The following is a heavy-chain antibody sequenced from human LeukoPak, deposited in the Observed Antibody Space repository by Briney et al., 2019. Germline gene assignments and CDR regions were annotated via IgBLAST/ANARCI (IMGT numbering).Heavy chain of an antibody. D-gene: IGHD3-16*01. CDR3: AKYGGHPLPHYYLDY. V-gene: IGHV3-23*01. CDR1: GFTFSSYA. CDR2: IIYDGHTT. J-gene: IGHJ4*02. Sequence: RGCLRLSCAASGFTFSSYAMSWVRQAPGEGLGWVPLIIYDGHTTSYAAYVKGRFTISRDNSKNKLFLQMNSLRAEDTAVYYCAKYGGHPLPHYYLDYWGQGTQVTVSS.